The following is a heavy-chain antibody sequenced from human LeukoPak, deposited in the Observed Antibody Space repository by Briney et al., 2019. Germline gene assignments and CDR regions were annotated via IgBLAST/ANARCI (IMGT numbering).Heavy chain of an antibody. V-gene: IGHV4-4*09. CDR2: IYTSGST. CDR3: ARSGLGHCSGGSCAQYHWFDP. J-gene: IGHJ5*02. Sequence: SETLSLTCTATGGSINFYYWSWIRQPPGKGLEWIGYIYTSGSTKYNPSLKSRVTMSVDTSKNQFSLKLISVTAADTAVYYCARSGLGHCSGGSCAQYHWFDPWGQGALVPVSS. D-gene: IGHD2-15*01. CDR1: GGSINFYY.